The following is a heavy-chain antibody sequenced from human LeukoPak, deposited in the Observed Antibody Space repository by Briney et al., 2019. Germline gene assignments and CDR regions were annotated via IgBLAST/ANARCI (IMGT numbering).Heavy chain of an antibody. CDR2: INPNSGGT. D-gene: IGHD3-22*01. CDR1: GYTFTGYY. CDR3: ARGYYYDSSSYYFDY. Sequence: ASVKVSCKASGYTFTGYYMHWVRQAPGQGLEWMGWINPNSGGTNYAQKFQGRVTMTRDTSISTAYMELSRLRSDDTAVYYCARGYYYDSSSYYFDYWGQGTLVTVSS. V-gene: IGHV1-2*02. J-gene: IGHJ4*02.